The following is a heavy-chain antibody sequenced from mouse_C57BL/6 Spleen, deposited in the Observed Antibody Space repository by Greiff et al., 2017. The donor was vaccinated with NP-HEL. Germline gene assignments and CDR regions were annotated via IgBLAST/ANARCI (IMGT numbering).Heavy chain of an antibody. Sequence: QVQLQQPGAELVRPGSSVKLSCKASGYTFTSYWMDWVKQRPGQGLEWIGNIYPSDSETHYNQKFKDKATLTVDKSSSTAYMQLSSLTSEDSAVYYCARKDGSSFDYWGQGTTLTVSS. J-gene: IGHJ2*01. CDR2: IYPSDSET. CDR1: GYTFTSYW. V-gene: IGHV1-61*01. D-gene: IGHD1-1*01. CDR3: ARKDGSSFDY.